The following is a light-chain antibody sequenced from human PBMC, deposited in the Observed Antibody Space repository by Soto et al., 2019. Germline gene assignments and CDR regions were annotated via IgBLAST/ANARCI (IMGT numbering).Light chain of an antibody. CDR3: SSYTSSSTLVYV. Sequence: QSALTQPASVSGSPGQSITISCTGTSSDVGGYNYVSWYQQHPGKAPKLMIYDVSNRPSGVSDRFSGSKSGNTASLTISGLQADDEADYYCSSYTSSSTLVYVFGSGTRSPS. J-gene: IGLJ1*01. CDR2: DVS. V-gene: IGLV2-14*01. CDR1: SSDVGGYNY.